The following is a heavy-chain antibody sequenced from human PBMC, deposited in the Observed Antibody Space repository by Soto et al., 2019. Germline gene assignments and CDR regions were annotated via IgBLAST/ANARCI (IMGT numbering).Heavy chain of an antibody. Sequence: SVKVFCKASGGTFSSYTISWVRQAPGQGLDWMGSIIPILGIANYAHKFQGRVTITADKSTSTAYMELSSLRSEDTAVYYCARGHCSSTSCHIPYYYMDVWGKGTTVTVSS. CDR1: GGTFSSYT. CDR3: ARGHCSSTSCHIPYYYMDV. J-gene: IGHJ6*03. V-gene: IGHV1-69*02. D-gene: IGHD2-2*02. CDR2: IIPILGIA.